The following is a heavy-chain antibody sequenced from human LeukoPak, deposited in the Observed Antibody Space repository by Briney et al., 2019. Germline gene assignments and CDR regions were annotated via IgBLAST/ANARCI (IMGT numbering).Heavy chain of an antibody. J-gene: IGHJ4*02. V-gene: IGHV1-8*03. Sequence: ASVKVSCKASGYTLTGYYIHWVRQAPGQGLEWMGWINPYTGDTNYAQKFQGRVTITRNTSISTAYMELSSLRSEDTAVYYCARGNYDSSGYYYVKEYYFDYWGQGTLVTVSS. CDR3: ARGNYDSSGYYYVKEYYFDY. CDR2: INPYTGDT. CDR1: GYTLTGYY. D-gene: IGHD3-22*01.